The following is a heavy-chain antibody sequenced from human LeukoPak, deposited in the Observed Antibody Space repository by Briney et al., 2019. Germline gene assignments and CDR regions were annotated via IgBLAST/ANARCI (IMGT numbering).Heavy chain of an antibody. V-gene: IGHV4-34*01. CDR1: GGSFSGYY. CDR2: INHSGST. J-gene: IGHJ6*03. CDR3: ARAIVIGPLYYYYYMDV. Sequence: SETLSLTCAVYGGSFSGYYWSWIRQPPGKGLEWIGEINHSGSTNYNPSLKSRVTISVGTSKNQFSLKLSSVTAADTAVYYCARAIVIGPLYYYYYMDVWGKGTTVTVSS. D-gene: IGHD2/OR15-2a*01.